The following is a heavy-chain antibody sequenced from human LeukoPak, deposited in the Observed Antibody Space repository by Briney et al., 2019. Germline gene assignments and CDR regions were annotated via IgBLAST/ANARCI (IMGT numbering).Heavy chain of an antibody. CDR3: ARSGVRSRGFGP. D-gene: IGHD3-10*01. CDR2: MNPNSGNT. J-gene: IGHJ5*02. Sequence: ASVKVSCKASGYTFTSYDINWVRQATGQGLEWMGWMNPNSGNTGYAQKFQGRVTITRNTSISTAYMELSSLRSEDTAVYYCARSGVRSRGFGPWGQGTLVTVSS. CDR1: GYTFTSYD. V-gene: IGHV1-8*03.